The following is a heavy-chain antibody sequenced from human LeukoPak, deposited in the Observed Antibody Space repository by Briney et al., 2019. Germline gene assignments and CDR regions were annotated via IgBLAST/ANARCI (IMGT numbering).Heavy chain of an antibody. CDR3: AGLWFGELSSVIYDY. CDR1: GGSFSGYY. V-gene: IGHV4-34*01. D-gene: IGHD3-10*01. J-gene: IGHJ4*02. CDR2: INHSGST. Sequence: NPSETLSLTCAVYGGSFSGYYWSWIRQPPGKGLEWIGEINHSGSTNYNPSLKSRVTISVDTSKNQFSLKLSSVTAADTAVYYCAGLWFGELSSVIYDYWGQGTLVTVSS.